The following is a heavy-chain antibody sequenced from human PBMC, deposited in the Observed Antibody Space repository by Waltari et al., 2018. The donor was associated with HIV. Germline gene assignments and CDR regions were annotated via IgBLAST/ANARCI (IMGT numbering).Heavy chain of an antibody. J-gene: IGHJ3*01. CDR2: VNPATGYT. D-gene: IGHD3-16*01. CDR1: GYTFTGHF. Sequence: QVQLEQSASEVKRPGASVNVSCKASGYTFTGHFIHWVRQAPGQGPEWVGWVNPATGYTDSAQKFEDMVTMTTDTPLTTAYLELAGLQSNDTAVYYCARGDRSLAYLLDVFHFWGQGTLVTVSS. V-gene: IGHV1-2*02. CDR3: ARGDRSLAYLLDVFHF.